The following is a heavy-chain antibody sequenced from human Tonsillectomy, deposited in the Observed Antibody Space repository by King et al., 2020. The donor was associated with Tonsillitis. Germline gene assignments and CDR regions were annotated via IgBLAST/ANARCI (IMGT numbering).Heavy chain of an antibody. V-gene: IGHV3-23*04. CDR1: GFTFSSYA. D-gene: IGHD3-22*01. CDR3: AKDLGNNGYYYFFDY. CDR2: ISGSGGGT. Sequence: VQLVESGGGLVQPGGSLRLSCAASGFTFSSYALSWVRQAPQKGLEWVSAISGSGGGTYYADSVKGRFTISRDNSKNTLYLQMISLRAEDTAVYYCAKDLGNNGYYYFFDYWGQGTLVTVSS. J-gene: IGHJ4*02.